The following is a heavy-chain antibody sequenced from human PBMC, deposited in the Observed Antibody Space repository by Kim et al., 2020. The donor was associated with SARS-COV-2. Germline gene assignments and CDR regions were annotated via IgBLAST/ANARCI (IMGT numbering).Heavy chain of an antibody. J-gene: IGHJ4*02. Sequence: GGSLRLSCAASGFTFSSYGMHWVRQAPGKGLEWVAVISYDGSNKYYADSVKGRFTISRDNSKNTLYLQMNSLRAEDTAVYYCAKGETYYYDSSGYYAMGYGGQGTLVTVSS. CDR3: AKGETYYYDSSGYYAMGY. CDR2: ISYDGSNK. V-gene: IGHV3-30*18. D-gene: IGHD3-22*01. CDR1: GFTFSSYG.